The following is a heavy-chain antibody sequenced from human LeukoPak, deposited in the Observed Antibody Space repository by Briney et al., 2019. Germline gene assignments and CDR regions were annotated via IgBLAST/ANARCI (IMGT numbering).Heavy chain of an antibody. D-gene: IGHD3-22*01. Sequence: EASVKVSCKASGGTFSGYAISWVQQAPGQGLEWMGRIIPIFGIANYAQKFQGRVTITADKSTSTAYMELSSLRSEDTAVYYCAAPPYYYDSSGYYYYYWGQATLVTVSS. J-gene: IGHJ4*02. CDR2: IIPIFGIA. CDR1: GGTFSGYA. V-gene: IGHV1-69*04. CDR3: AAPPYYYDSSGYYYYY.